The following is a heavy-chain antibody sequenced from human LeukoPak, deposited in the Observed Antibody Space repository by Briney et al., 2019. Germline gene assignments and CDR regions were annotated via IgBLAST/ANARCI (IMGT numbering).Heavy chain of an antibody. D-gene: IGHD3-10*01. Sequence: SETLSLTCAVCGGSFSGYYWSWIRQPPGKGLEWIGEINHSGSTNYNPSLKSRVTMSVDTSKNQFSLKLSSVTAADTAVYYCARGRRYYYGSGSYNWFDPWGQGTLVTVSS. V-gene: IGHV4-34*01. J-gene: IGHJ5*02. CDR1: GGSFSGYY. CDR3: ARGRRYYYGSGSYNWFDP. CDR2: INHSGST.